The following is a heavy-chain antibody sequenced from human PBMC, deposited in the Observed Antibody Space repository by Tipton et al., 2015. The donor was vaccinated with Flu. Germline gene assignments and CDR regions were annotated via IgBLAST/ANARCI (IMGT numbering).Heavy chain of an antibody. J-gene: IGHJ3*02. CDR3: AKVSTYYYDSSGYYFPDAFDI. Sequence: TLSLTCTISGGSISSGDYYWSWIRQSPGKGLEWLGYIYHSGNTYYNPSLNSRITISVDASKNQFSLELSSVTAADTAVYYCAKVSTYYYDSSGYYFPDAFDIWGQGTMVTVSS. CDR2: IYHSGNT. D-gene: IGHD3-22*01. CDR1: GGSISSGDYY. V-gene: IGHV4-30-4*01.